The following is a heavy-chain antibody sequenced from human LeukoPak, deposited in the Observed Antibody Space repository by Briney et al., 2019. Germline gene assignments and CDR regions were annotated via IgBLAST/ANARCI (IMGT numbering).Heavy chain of an antibody. J-gene: IGHJ4*02. CDR3: ARDDYYGSGSYWAY. CDR1: GYTFTSYG. V-gene: IGHV1-18*01. D-gene: IGHD3-10*01. Sequence: ASVKVSCKASGYTFTSYGISWVRQAPGQGLEWMGWISAYNGNTNYAQKLQGRVTMTTDTSTSTAYMELRNLRSDDTAVYYCARDDYYGSGSYWAYWGQGTLVTVSS. CDR2: ISAYNGNT.